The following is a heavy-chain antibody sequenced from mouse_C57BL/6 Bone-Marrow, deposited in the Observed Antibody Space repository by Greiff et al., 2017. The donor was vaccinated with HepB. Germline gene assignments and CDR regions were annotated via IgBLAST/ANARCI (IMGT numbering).Heavy chain of an antibody. CDR1: GYTFTSYW. D-gene: IGHD1-1*01. CDR3: ARSTTVVASYWYFDV. J-gene: IGHJ1*03. V-gene: IGHV1-61*01. CDR2: IYPSDSET. Sequence: QVQLQQPGAELVRPGSSVKLSCKASGYTFTSYWMDWVKQRPGQGLEWIGNIYPSDSETHYNQKFKDKATLTVDKSSSTAYMQLSSLTSEDSAVYYCARSTTVVASYWYFDVWGTGTTVTVSS.